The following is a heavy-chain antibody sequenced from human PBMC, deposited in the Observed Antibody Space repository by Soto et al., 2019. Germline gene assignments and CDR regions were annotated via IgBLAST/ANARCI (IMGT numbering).Heavy chain of an antibody. CDR1: GFTFSSYA. CDR2: ISYDGSNK. V-gene: IGHV3-30-3*01. J-gene: IGHJ6*02. D-gene: IGHD6-13*01. Sequence: GGSLRLSCAASGFTFSSYAMHWVRQAPGKGLEWVAVISYDGSNKYYADSVKGRFTISRDNSKNTLYLQMNSLRAEDTAVYYCATFVEAPGYSSSWYGGYYYYGMDVWGQGTTVTVSS. CDR3: ATFVEAPGYSSSWYGGYYYYGMDV.